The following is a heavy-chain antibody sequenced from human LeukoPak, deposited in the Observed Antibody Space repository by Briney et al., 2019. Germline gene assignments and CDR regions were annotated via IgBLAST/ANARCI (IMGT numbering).Heavy chain of an antibody. Sequence: SVKVSCTASGGTVSSYTISWVRQAPGQGLEWMGEIIPTFGTTNYAQKFQGRVTITADDSTSTAYMELSSLRSEDTAVYYCARVAAVSGNTGYFDYWGQGTLVTVSS. CDR1: GGTVSSYT. J-gene: IGHJ4*02. CDR2: IIPTFGTT. V-gene: IGHV1-69*13. D-gene: IGHD6-19*01. CDR3: ARVAAVSGNTGYFDY.